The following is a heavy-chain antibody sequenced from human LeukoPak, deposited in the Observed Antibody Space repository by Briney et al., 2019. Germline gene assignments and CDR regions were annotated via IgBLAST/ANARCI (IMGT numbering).Heavy chain of an antibody. CDR3: ASGITIFGA. V-gene: IGHV3-7*01. Sequence: SGGSLRLSCAASGFTFSSYAMSWVRQAPGKGLDWVASIKQDGSEKYYVDSVKGRLTISRDNAKNSLYLQMNSLRAEDTAVYYCASGITIFGAWGQGTMVTVSS. CDR2: IKQDGSEK. J-gene: IGHJ3*01. D-gene: IGHD3-3*01. CDR1: GFTFSSYA.